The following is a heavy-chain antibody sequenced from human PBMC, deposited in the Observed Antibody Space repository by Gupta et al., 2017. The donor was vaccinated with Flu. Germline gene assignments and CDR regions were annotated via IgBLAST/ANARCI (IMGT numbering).Heavy chain of an antibody. CDR3: TVSAPSGTDYGDGFDV. D-gene: IGHD1-26*01. CDR2: INRDGSDK. Sequence: APGKGLEWVALINRDGSDKYYVDSVKGRFSISRDNAEKSVYLQMNSLRVEDTAVYYCTVSAPSGTDYGDGFDVWGQGTMVTVSS. V-gene: IGHV3-7*01. J-gene: IGHJ3*01.